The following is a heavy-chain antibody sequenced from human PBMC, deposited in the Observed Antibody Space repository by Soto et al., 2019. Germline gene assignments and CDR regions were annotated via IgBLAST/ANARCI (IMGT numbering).Heavy chain of an antibody. CDR1: GYTFTSYY. V-gene: IGHV1-46*01. CDR2: INPSGGST. CDR3: ARERIEVAGSTDYYYYGIDV. D-gene: IGHD6-19*01. Sequence: GASVKVSCKASGYTFTSYYMHWVRQAPGQGLEWMGIINPSGGSTSYAQKFQGRVTMTRDTSTSTVYMELSSLRSEDTAVYYCARERIEVAGSTDYYYYGIDVWGQGTTVTVSS. J-gene: IGHJ6*02.